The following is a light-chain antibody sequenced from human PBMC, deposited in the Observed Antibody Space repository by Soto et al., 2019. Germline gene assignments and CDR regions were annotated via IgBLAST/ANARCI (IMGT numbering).Light chain of an antibody. Sequence: NFMLTQPHSVSESPGKTVTISCTRSSGSFASNYVQWYQQRPGSAPTTVIYEDNQRPSGVPDRFSGSIDSSSNSASLTISGLRAEDEADYYCKSYDNTPGAVFGGGTQLTVL. CDR2: EDN. J-gene: IGLJ7*01. V-gene: IGLV6-57*03. CDR1: SGSFASNY. CDR3: KSYDNTPGAV.